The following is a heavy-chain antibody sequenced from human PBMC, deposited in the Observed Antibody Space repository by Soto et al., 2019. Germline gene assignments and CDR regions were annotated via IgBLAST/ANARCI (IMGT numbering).Heavy chain of an antibody. D-gene: IGHD4-4*01. CDR2: IYYSGST. V-gene: IGHV4-59*01. CDR1: GGSISSYY. Sequence: KSSETLSLTCTVSGGSISSYYWSWIRQPPGKGLEWIGYIYYSGSTNYNPSLKSRVTISVDTSKNQFSLKLSSVTAADTAVYYCARSYDSNYPYNWFDPWGQGTLVTVSS. J-gene: IGHJ5*02. CDR3: ARSYDSNYPYNWFDP.